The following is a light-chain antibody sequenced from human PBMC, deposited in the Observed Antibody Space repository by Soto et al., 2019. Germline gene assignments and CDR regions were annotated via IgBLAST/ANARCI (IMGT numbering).Light chain of an antibody. CDR1: QSVNNN. CDR3: EQYNNWFSIT. CDR2: GAS. Sequence: EIVMTQSPVTLSVPPGQRATLSFISSQSVNNNLAWYQQKPGQAPRPLIYGASSRATGIPARFSGSGFGTEFTLTISSLQPEDFAVYYCEQYNNWFSITFGQGTRLEIK. V-gene: IGKV3-15*01. J-gene: IGKJ5*01.